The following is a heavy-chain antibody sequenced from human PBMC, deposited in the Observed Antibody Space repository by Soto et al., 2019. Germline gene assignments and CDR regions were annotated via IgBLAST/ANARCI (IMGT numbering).Heavy chain of an antibody. D-gene: IGHD4-4*01. V-gene: IGHV3-30-3*01. Sequence: QVQLVESGGGVVQPGRSLRLSCAASGFTFSYFAMHWVRQTPGKGLEWVALISYDGSNKYYADSVKGRFTISRDNSKNTLYLQMNSLRAEDTAVYYCARGRDVYTLDYWGQGTLVTVSS. CDR1: GFTFSYFA. CDR2: ISYDGSNK. J-gene: IGHJ4*02. CDR3: ARGRDVYTLDY.